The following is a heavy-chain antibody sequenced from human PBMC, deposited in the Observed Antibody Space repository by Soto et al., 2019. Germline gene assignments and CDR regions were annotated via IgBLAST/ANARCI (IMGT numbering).Heavy chain of an antibody. CDR1: GFSFSDGAVG. V-gene: IGHV2-5*02. CDR3: ARARRRESCWGGDCYYFDV. CDR2: YYWDEDE. Sequence: QITLKESGPTLVKPTQTLKLTCTFSGFSFSDGAVGVGWFRQSPGKAPEWLAIYYWDEDEWHSPSLRPRLSISYEAARSQVVLSMVDMDPQDTATYFCARARRRESCWGGDCYYFDVWGQGLQVAAS. D-gene: IGHD2-21*01. J-gene: IGHJ4*02.